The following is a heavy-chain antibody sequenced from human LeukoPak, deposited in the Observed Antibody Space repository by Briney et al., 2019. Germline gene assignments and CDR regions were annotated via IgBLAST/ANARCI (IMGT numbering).Heavy chain of an antibody. V-gene: IGHV3-7*03. Sequence: GGSLRLSCEASGFPFSNYWMTWVRQSPGKGLEWVANIKQDGSDKYYMDSVKGRFTVSRDNAKNSLFLQMNSLRAEDTAVYYCAKKGLVGTTDLRAFDYWGQGILVTVSS. CDR1: GFPFSNYW. CDR2: IKQDGSDK. D-gene: IGHD1-26*01. J-gene: IGHJ4*02. CDR3: AKKGLVGTTDLRAFDY.